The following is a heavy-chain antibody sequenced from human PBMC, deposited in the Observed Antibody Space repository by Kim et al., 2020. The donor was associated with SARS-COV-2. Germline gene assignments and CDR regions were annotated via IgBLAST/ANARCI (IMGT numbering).Heavy chain of an antibody. J-gene: IGHJ4*02. V-gene: IGHV3-49*03. Sequence: GGSLRLSCTGSGFTFRNYAVTWFRQSPGKGLEWVGFIRPKIYGETSEYAASVRGRFIISRDDSKHTAYLQMNSLKTDDTAVYYCSRDGTSGGLEWLHRCDYWRQGTLVTVSS. CDR1: GFTFRNYA. CDR3: SRDGTSGGLEWLHRCDY. D-gene: IGHD3-3*01. CDR2: IRPKIYGETS.